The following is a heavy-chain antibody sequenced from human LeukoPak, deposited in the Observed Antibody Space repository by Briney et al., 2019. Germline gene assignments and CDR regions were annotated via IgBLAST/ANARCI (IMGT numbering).Heavy chain of an antibody. CDR1: GFTVSSNY. Sequence: GGSLRLSCAASGFTVSSNYMSWVRQAPGKGLEWVSVIYSGGSTYYADSVKGRFTISRDNSKNTLYLQMNSLRAEDTAVYYCARDVYYYYGMDVWGQGTTVTVSS. V-gene: IGHV3-66*01. J-gene: IGHJ6*02. CDR2: IYSGGST. CDR3: ARDVYYYYGMDV.